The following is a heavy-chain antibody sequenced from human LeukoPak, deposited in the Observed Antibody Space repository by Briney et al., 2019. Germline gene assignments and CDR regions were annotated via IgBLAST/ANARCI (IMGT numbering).Heavy chain of an antibody. CDR2: INHSGST. V-gene: IGHV4-34*01. Sequence: SETLSLTCAVYGGSFSGYYWSWIRQPPGKGLEWIGEINHSGSTNYNPSLKSRVSISVDTSKNQFSLQLSSVTAAETAVYYCEREPYHDSSGYQDYWGQGTLVTVSS. J-gene: IGHJ4*02. CDR3: EREPYHDSSGYQDY. CDR1: GGSFSGYY. D-gene: IGHD3-22*01.